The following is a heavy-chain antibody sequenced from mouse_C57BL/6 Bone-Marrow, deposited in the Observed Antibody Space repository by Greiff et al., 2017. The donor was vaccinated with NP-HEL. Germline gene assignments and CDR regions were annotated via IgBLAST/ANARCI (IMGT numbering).Heavy chain of an antibody. CDR3: ARDLIYYYGSSYGWFAY. CDR2: ISDGGSYT. V-gene: IGHV5-4*01. Sequence: EVNVVESGGGLVKPGGSLKLSCAASGFTFSSYAMSWVRQTPEKRLEWVATISDGGSYTYYPDNVKGRFTISRDNAKNNLYLQMSHLKSEDTAMYYCARDLIYYYGSSYGWFAYWGQGTLVTVSA. D-gene: IGHD1-1*01. J-gene: IGHJ3*01. CDR1: GFTFSSYA.